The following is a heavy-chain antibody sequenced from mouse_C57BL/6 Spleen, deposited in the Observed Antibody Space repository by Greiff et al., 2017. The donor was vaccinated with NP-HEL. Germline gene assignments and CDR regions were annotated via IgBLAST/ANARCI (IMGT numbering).Heavy chain of an antibody. CDR2: IDPSDSYT. D-gene: IGHD2-3*01. Sequence: QVQLQQPGAELVKPGASVKLSCKASGYTFTSYWMQWVKQRPGQGLEWIGEIDPSDSYTNYNQKFKGKATLTVDTSSSTAYMQRSSLTSEDSAVYYWALYDGYHMDYWGQGTSVTVSS. V-gene: IGHV1-50*01. J-gene: IGHJ4*01. CDR3: ALYDGYHMDY. CDR1: GYTFTSYW.